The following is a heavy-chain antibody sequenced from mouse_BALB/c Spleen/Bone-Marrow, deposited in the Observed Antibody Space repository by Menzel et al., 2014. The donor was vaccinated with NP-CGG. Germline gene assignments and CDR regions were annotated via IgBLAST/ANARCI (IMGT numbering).Heavy chain of an antibody. D-gene: IGHD1-1*01. Sequence: VQGVESGAELVKPGASVKMSCKAFGYTSTTYPIKWMKQNHGKSLEWIGNFHPYNDDTKYNEKFKGKAKLTVEKSSSTVYLELSRLTSDDSAVYYCARGYYGSMDYWGQGTSVTVSS. J-gene: IGHJ4*01. CDR1: GYTSTTYP. V-gene: IGHV1-47*01. CDR2: FHPYNDDT. CDR3: ARGYYGSMDY.